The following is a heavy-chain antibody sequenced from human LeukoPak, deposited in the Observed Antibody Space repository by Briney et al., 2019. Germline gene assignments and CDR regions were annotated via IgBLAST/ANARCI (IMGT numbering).Heavy chain of an antibody. CDR1: GYTFTSYD. J-gene: IGHJ6*03. D-gene: IGHD6-19*01. Sequence: ASVKVSCKASGYTFTSYDFNWVRQATGQGLEWMGWMNPNSGNTGYAQKFQGRVTMTRNTSISTAYMELSSLRSEDTAVYYCARGACGGWYWGPCRANYYYYYMDVWGKGTTVTVSS. CDR3: ARGACGGWYWGPCRANYYYYYMDV. CDR2: MNPNSGNT. V-gene: IGHV1-8*01.